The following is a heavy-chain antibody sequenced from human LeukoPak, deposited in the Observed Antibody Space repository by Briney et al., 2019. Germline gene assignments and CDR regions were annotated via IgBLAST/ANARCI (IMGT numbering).Heavy chain of an antibody. D-gene: IGHD3-3*01. Sequence: GGSLRLSCAASAFTFNNFWMHWVRQAPGRGLVWVSRINTDGSSTNYADSVKGRFTISRDNAKNSLYLQMNSLRAEDTAVYYCATIFGVVSGFDYWGQGTLVTVSS. V-gene: IGHV3-74*01. CDR2: INTDGSST. CDR1: AFTFNNFW. J-gene: IGHJ4*02. CDR3: ATIFGVVSGFDY.